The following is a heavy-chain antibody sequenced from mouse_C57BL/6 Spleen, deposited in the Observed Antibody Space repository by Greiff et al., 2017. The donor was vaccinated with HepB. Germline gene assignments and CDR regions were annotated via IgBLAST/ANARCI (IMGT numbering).Heavy chain of an antibody. J-gene: IGHJ3*01. CDR1: GYTFTSYW. CDR3: ARRKLQGAWFAY. CDR2: IYPGSGST. V-gene: IGHV1-55*01. D-gene: IGHD2-1*01. Sequence: VQLQQPGAELVKPGASVKMSCKASGYTFTSYWITWVKQRPGQGLEWIGDIYPGSGSTNYNEKFKSKATLTVDTSSSTAYMQLSSLTSEDSAVYYCARRKLQGAWFAYWGQGTLVTVSA.